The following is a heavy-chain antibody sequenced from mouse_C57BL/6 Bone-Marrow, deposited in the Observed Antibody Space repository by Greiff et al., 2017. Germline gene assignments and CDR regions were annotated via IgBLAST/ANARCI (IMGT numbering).Heavy chain of an antibody. V-gene: IGHV8-8*01. D-gene: IGHD1-1*01. CDR2: FWWDDDK. J-gene: IGHJ4*01. CDR1: GFSLSTFGMG. Sequence: QVTLKESGPGILQPSQTLSLTCSFSGFSLSTFGMGVGWIRQPSGKGLEWLAHFWWDDDKYNYPALKSRLTISKDTSKNQVFLKIANVDTADTATYYCALYYYSNSRDYWGQGTSVTVSS. CDR3: ALYYYSNSRDY.